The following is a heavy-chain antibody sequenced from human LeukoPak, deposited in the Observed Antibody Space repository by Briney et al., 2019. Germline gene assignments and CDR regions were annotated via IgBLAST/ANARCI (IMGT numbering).Heavy chain of an antibody. J-gene: IGHJ4*02. Sequence: GGSLRLSCAASGLTVSKNYMSWVRQAPGKGLESVSVIYSGGSTYYADSVKGRFTISRDNSRNTLYLQMNSLRAEDTAVYYCAKEIWPTVTTPGRTYFDYWGQGTLVTVSS. CDR1: GLTVSKNY. CDR2: IYSGGST. D-gene: IGHD4-17*01. V-gene: IGHV3-53*05. CDR3: AKEIWPTVTTPGRTYFDY.